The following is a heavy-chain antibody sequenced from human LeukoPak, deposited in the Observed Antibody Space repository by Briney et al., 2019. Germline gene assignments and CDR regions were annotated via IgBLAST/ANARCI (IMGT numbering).Heavy chain of an antibody. V-gene: IGHV3-23*01. J-gene: IGHJ4*02. Sequence: GGSLRLSCAASGFTFNSNAMSWVRQAPGKGLEWVSAISASGSITYYADSVKGRFTISRDNSKNTLFLQMNSLRAEDTAVYYCAKVEGVAGPGDYWGQGTLVTVSS. D-gene: IGHD6-19*01. CDR2: ISASGSIT. CDR1: GFTFNSNA. CDR3: AKVEGVAGPGDY.